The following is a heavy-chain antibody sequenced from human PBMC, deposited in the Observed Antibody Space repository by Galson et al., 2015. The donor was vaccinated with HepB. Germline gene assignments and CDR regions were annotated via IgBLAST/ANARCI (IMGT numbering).Heavy chain of an antibody. Sequence: SLRLSCAASGFTFSSYGMHWVRQAPGKGLEWVAVISYDGSNKYYADSVKGRFTISRDNSKNTLYLQMNSLRAEDTAVYYCAKDGGAPYGGSNFDYWGQGTLVTVSS. J-gene: IGHJ4*02. D-gene: IGHD4-23*01. CDR3: AKDGGAPYGGSNFDY. CDR1: GFTFSSYG. V-gene: IGHV3-30*18. CDR2: ISYDGSNK.